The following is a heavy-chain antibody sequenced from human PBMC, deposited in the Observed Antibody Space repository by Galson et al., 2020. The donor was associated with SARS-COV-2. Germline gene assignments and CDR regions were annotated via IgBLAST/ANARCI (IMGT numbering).Heavy chain of an antibody. CDR3: ARDRISAPDDFDY. Sequence: ASVKVSCNASGYTFTAYYMHWVRQAPGQGLEWTGWVNPNSGDTQYKEKFTGRVSMTRDTSSNTAYMELSGLTYDDTAFYYCARDRISAPDDFDYWGQGTLVTVS. J-gene: IGHJ4*02. D-gene: IGHD6-13*01. V-gene: IGHV1-2*02. CDR1: GYTFTAYY. CDR2: VNPNSGDT.